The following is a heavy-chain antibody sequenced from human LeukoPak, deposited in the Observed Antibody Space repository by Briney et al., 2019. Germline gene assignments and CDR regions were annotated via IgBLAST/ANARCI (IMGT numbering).Heavy chain of an antibody. J-gene: IGHJ6*03. Sequence: ASVKVSCKASAYTFTGYYMHWARQAPGQGLEWMGWIYPNSGGTNYAQKFQGRVTMTRDTSISTAYMELSRLRSDDTAVYYCARSEQFPYYMDVWGKGTTVTISS. D-gene: IGHD6-19*01. CDR3: ARSEQFPYYMDV. CDR1: AYTFTGYY. V-gene: IGHV1-2*02. CDR2: IYPNSGGT.